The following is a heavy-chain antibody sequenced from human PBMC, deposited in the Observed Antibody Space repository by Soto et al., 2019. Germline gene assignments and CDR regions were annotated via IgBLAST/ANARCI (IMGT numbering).Heavy chain of an antibody. D-gene: IGHD2-21*02. Sequence: QITLKESGPTLVKPTQTLTLTCTFSGFSLSTSGVGVGWIRQPPGKALEWLALIYWDDDKRYSPSLKSRLTITKDTSKNQVVLTMTNMDPVDTATYYCAHERYLVETACVDAFDIWGQGTMVTVSS. CDR3: AHERYLVETACVDAFDI. J-gene: IGHJ3*02. CDR2: IYWDDDK. V-gene: IGHV2-5*02. CDR1: GFSLSTSGVG.